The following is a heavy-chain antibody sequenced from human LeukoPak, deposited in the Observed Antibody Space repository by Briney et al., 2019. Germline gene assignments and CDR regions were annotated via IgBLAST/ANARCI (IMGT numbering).Heavy chain of an antibody. CDR3: ARDPDLRRGYDGEGY. Sequence: GGSLRLSCAASGFXFSSYAMSWVRQAPGKGLEWLAYIKQDGSETNYVDSMKGRFTISRDNAKNSLYLQLNSLRAEDTAVYYCARDPDLRRGYDGEGYWGQGTLVTVSS. J-gene: IGHJ4*02. CDR2: IKQDGSET. V-gene: IGHV3-7*05. CDR1: GFXFSSYA. D-gene: IGHD5-12*01.